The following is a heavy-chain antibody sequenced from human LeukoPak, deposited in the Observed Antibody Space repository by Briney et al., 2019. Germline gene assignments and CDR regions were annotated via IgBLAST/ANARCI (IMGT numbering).Heavy chain of an antibody. Sequence: SAKVSCKASGGTFSSYAISWVRQAPGQGLEWMGRIIPIFGIANYAQKFQGRVTITADKSTSTAYMELSSLRSEDTAVYYCASGGPEMATIGGDYFDYRGQGTLVTGSS. CDR3: ASGGPEMATIGGDYFDY. CDR2: IIPIFGIA. V-gene: IGHV1-69*04. CDR1: GGTFSSYA. D-gene: IGHD5-24*01. J-gene: IGHJ4*02.